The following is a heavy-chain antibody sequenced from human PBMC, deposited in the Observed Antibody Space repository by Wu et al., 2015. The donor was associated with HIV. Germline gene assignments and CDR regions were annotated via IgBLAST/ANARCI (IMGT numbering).Heavy chain of an antibody. CDR2: ISAYNGNT. CDR1: GYTFTSYG. Sequence: QVQLVQSGAEVKKPGASVKVSCKASGYTFTSYGISWVRQAPGQGLEWMGWISAYNGNTNYAQKLQGRVTMTTDTSTSTAYMELRSLRSDDTAVYYCAREGGVLWFGELFEYYYYYYYMDVWGKGTTVTVSS. V-gene: IGHV1-18*01. J-gene: IGHJ6*03. CDR3: AREGGVLWFGELFEYYYYYYYMDV. D-gene: IGHD3-10*01.